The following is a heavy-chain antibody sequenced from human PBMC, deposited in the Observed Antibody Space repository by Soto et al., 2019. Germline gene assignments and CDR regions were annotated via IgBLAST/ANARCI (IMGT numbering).Heavy chain of an antibody. CDR1: GYSFTSYW. V-gene: IGHV5-51*01. CDR3: ARFFRDYYDSSGYLWY. Sequence: GESLNISCKGSGYSFTSYWIGWVRQMPGKGLEWMGIIYPGDSDTRYSPSFQGQVTISADKSISTAYLQWSSLKASDTAMYYCARFFRDYYDSSGYLWYWGQGTLVTVSS. D-gene: IGHD3-22*01. CDR2: IYPGDSDT. J-gene: IGHJ4*02.